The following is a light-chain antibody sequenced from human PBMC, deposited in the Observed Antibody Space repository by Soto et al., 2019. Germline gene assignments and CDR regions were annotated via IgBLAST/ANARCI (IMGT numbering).Light chain of an antibody. CDR3: LQTYKLPRT. CDR2: AAS. Sequence: DIQMTQSPSSLSASVGDRVTSTCRASLNIGDSLSWFQQKAGKPPTQLIYAASALQSGFPVRLSGSASGTDFTLTIRHMQREDFATYYCLQTYKLPRTFGQGTKVEFK. J-gene: IGKJ1*01. V-gene: IGKV1-39*01. CDR1: LNIGDS.